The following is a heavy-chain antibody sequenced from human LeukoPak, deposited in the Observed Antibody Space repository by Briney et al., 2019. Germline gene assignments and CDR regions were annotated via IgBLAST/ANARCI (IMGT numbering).Heavy chain of an antibody. V-gene: IGHV1-2*02. CDR2: INPNSGGT. Sequence: ASVKVSCKASGYTFTGYYMHWVRQAPGQGLEWMGWINPNSGGTNYVQKFQGRVTMTRDTSISTAYMELSRLRSDDTAVYYRARGIVVVPAAIYPSWFDPWGQGTLVTVFS. D-gene: IGHD2-2*01. CDR1: GYTFTGYY. CDR3: ARGIVVVPAAIYPSWFDP. J-gene: IGHJ5*02.